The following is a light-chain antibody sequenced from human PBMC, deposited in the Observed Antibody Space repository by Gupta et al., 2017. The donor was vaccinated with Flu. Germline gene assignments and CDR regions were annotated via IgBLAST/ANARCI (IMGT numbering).Light chain of an antibody. V-gene: IGKV1-5*03. J-gene: IGKJ4*01. Sequence: DIQTTQSPSPLSASAGARVTITCWASQSITSWLAWYQHKPGNTPKLLIYRASSADSGVPSRFSGSGTGSEFTLSIMRLQPDAIANYYSYGDSTYSLTFGGGTKVEIK. CDR2: RAS. CDR1: QSITSW. CDR3: YGDSTYSLT.